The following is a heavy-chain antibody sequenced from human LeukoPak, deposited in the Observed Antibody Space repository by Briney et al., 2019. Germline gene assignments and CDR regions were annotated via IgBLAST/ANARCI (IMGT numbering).Heavy chain of an antibody. CDR3: AREIPSSTSN. Sequence: KASETLSLTCTVSGGSISSYYWSWIRQPPGKGLEWIGYIYYSGSTNYNPSLKSRVTISVDTSKNQFSLKLSSVTAADTAVYYCAREIPSSTSNWGQGTLVTVSS. D-gene: IGHD2-2*01. CDR2: IYYSGST. V-gene: IGHV4-59*12. CDR1: GGSISSYY. J-gene: IGHJ4*02.